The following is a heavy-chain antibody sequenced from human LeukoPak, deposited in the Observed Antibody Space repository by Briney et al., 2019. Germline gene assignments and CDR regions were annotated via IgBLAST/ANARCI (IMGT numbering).Heavy chain of an antibody. CDR1: GFTFSTYW. CDR3: ARGQYSDAFDI. CDR2: IKQDGSEK. J-gene: IGHJ3*02. Sequence: GGSLRLSCAASGFTFSTYWMTWVRQAPGKGLEWVANIKQDGSEKYYVDSVKGRFTISRDNAKNSLYLQMNSLRAEDTAVYYCARGQYSDAFDIWGQGTMVTVSS. D-gene: IGHD2-21*01. V-gene: IGHV3-7*01.